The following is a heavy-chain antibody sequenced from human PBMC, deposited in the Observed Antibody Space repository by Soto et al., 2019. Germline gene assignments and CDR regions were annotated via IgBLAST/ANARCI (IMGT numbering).Heavy chain of an antibody. CDR2: IKQDGSEK. Sequence: EVQLVESGGGLVQPGGSLILSCADSGFTFSSYGMSWVRQAPVKGLEWVGNIKQDGSEKNYVDSVKGRFTISRDNAKNSLYLQMNSLRAEDTAVYYCARIASTGRGWDVWGQGTTVVVSS. V-gene: IGHV3-7*01. J-gene: IGHJ6*02. D-gene: IGHD6-13*01. CDR1: GFTFSSYG. CDR3: ARIASTGRGWDV.